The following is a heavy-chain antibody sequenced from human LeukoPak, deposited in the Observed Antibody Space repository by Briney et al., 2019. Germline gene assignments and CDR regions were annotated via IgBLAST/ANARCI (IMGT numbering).Heavy chain of an antibody. J-gene: IGHJ4*02. D-gene: IGHD3-22*01. CDR1: GYTFTDYY. Sequence: ASVKVSCKASGYTFTDYYLHWLRQAPGQGLEWMGWMHPNSGGTNYAQNFQGRVTMTRDTSITTAYMELSRLTSDDTVVYYCASLAHFDGSTYYPDFWGQGTLVTVSS. CDR2: MHPNSGGT. CDR3: ASLAHFDGSTYYPDF. V-gene: IGHV1-2*02.